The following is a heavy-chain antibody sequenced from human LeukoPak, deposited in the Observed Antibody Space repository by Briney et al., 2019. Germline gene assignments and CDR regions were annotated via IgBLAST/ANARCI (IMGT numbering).Heavy chain of an antibody. J-gene: IGHJ4*02. CDR3: VREPSAMVFDY. CDR1: GGSICRDGYY. V-gene: IGHV4-61*09. Sequence: SETLSLTCTVSGGSICRDGYYWSWIRQPAGKGLEWIGQIYSRGNTNYNPSLKNRVTISVDTSRNQFFLNLRSVTAADRAICYCVREPSAMVFDYWGQGIVVTVSS. CDR2: IYSRGNT. D-gene: IGHD3-10*01.